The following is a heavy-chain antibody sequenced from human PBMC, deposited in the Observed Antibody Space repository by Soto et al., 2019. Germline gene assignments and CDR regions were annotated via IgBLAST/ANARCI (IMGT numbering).Heavy chain of an antibody. CDR3: ARAPLISIFFAYGMDV. CDR2: SYYSGKT. D-gene: IGHD3-3*02. J-gene: IGHJ6*02. V-gene: IGHV4-31*03. CDR1: GGSISSGTYF. Sequence: QVQLRESGPGLVKPSQTLSLTCTVSGGSISSGTYFWNWIRQHPGKGLEWMGYSYYSGKTYYNPSLKSRVTISVDTSKNQLSLKLSSVTAADTAVYYCARAPLISIFFAYGMDVWGPGTTGTVSS.